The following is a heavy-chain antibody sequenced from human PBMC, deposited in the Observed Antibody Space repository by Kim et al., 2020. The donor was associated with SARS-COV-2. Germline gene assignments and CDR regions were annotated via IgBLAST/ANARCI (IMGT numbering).Heavy chain of an antibody. Sequence: SETLSLTCTVSGGSISSGGYYWSWIRQHPGKGLEWIGYIYYSGSTYYNPSLKSRVTISVDTSKNQFSLKLSSVTVADTAVYYCARRLPIAAHSYYYYYGMDVWGQGTTVTVSS. V-gene: IGHV4-31*03. D-gene: IGHD6-6*01. CDR3: ARRLPIAAHSYYYYYGMDV. CDR1: GGSISSGGYY. J-gene: IGHJ6*02. CDR2: IYYSGST.